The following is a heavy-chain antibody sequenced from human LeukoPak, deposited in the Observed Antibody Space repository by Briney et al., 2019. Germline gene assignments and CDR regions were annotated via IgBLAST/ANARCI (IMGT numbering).Heavy chain of an antibody. CDR1: GFTFSDYY. D-gene: IGHD2-15*01. Sequence: PGGSLRLSCAASGFTFSDYYMSWIRQAPGKGLEWVPDISSGGRTIYYADSVKGRFTMSRDNAKNSLYLQMNSLRAEDTAVYYCARPVVAATTPDTFDIWGQGTMVTVSS. CDR3: ARPVVAATTPDTFDI. CDR2: ISSGGRTI. V-gene: IGHV3-11*04. J-gene: IGHJ3*02.